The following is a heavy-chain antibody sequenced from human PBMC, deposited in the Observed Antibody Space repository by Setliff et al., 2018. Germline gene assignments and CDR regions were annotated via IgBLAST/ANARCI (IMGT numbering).Heavy chain of an antibody. CDR1: RGTSSSYG. D-gene: IGHD5-12*01. CDR3: ARERGDIVSTTSYYYYMDV. CDR2: IIPIFGTT. Sequence: SVKVSCKASRGTSSSYGITWVRQAPGQGLEWMGGIIPIFGTTDYAQKFQGRVTITTDESTSTAYMEMSSLRSEDTAVYYCARERGDIVSTTSYYYYMDVWGKGTTVTVSS. V-gene: IGHV1-69*05. J-gene: IGHJ6*03.